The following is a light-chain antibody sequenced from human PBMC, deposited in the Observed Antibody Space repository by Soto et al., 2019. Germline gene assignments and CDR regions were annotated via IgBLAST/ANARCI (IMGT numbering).Light chain of an antibody. CDR2: EVS. Sequence: QSALTQPASVSGSPGQSITISCTGTSSDGGGYHYVSWYQQHPGKAPKLMIYEVSNRPSGVSNRFSGSKSGNTASLTISGIQAEDEADYYCSSYTSSSIDYVFGTGNKLTVL. CDR3: SSYTSSSIDYV. CDR1: SSDGGGYHY. V-gene: IGLV2-14*01. J-gene: IGLJ1*01.